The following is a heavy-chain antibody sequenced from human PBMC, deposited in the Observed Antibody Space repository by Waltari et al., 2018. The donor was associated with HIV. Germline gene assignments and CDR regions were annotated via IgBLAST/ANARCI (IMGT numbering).Heavy chain of an antibody. CDR1: GFLFSNYG. CDR2: ISHDGNSH. J-gene: IGHJ3*01. CDR3: ATYCGGDCYFGEVSFDV. V-gene: IGHV3-30*03. D-gene: IGHD2-21*02. Sequence: QVQLMQSGGGVVQPGGSLRLSCTASGFLFSNYGIHWVRQAPGKGLDWVALISHDGNSHFNADSVKGRFTVSRDNSKDTVYLQMNSLTTDDTAVYYCATYCGGDCYFGEVSFDVWGQGTMVIVS.